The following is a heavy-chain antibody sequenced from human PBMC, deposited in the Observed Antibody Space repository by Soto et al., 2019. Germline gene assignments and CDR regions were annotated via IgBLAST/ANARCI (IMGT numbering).Heavy chain of an antibody. CDR2: ISSSSSTI. CDR1: GFTFSSYS. J-gene: IGHJ6*03. V-gene: IGHV3-48*01. Sequence: PGGSLRLSCAASGFTFSSYSMNWVRQAPGKGLEWVSYISSSSSTIYYADSVKGRFTISRDNAKNSLYLQMNSLRAEDTAVYYCARGGYCSSTSCRPMIYYYYMDVWGKGTTVTVSS. CDR3: ARGGYCSSTSCRPMIYYYYMDV. D-gene: IGHD2-2*01.